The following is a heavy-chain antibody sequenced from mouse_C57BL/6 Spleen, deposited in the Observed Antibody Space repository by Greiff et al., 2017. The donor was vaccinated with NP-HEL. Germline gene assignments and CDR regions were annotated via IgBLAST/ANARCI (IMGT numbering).Heavy chain of an antibody. CDR3: ARGDYDYDEGTWFAY. V-gene: IGHV14-3*01. J-gene: IGHJ3*01. D-gene: IGHD2-4*01. CDR1: GFNIKNTY. Sequence: VQLQQSVAELVRPGASVKLSCTASGFNIKNTYMHWVKQRPDQGLEWIGRIDPANGNTKYAPKFQGKATITADTSSNTAYLQLSSLTSEDTAIYYCARGDYDYDEGTWFAYWGQGTLVTVSA. CDR2: IDPANGNT.